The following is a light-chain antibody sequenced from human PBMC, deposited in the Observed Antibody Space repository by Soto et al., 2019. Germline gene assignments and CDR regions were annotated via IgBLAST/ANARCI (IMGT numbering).Light chain of an antibody. CDR3: SSYTSSRYV. J-gene: IGLJ1*01. V-gene: IGLV2-14*01. CDR1: SSDVGGYNY. CDR2: DVS. Sequence: QSALTQPASVSGSPGQSITISCTGTSSDVGGYNYVPWYQQHPGKAPKLMIYDVSNRPSGVSNRFSGSKSGNTASLTISGLRAEDEADYYCSSYTSSRYVFGTGTKVTVL.